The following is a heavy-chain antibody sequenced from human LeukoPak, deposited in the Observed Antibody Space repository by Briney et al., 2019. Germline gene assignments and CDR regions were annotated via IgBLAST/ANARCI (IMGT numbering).Heavy chain of an antibody. CDR2: ISGSSTYK. Sequence: PGGSLRLSCEASGFTFSTYSMHWVRQAPGKGLEWVSSISGSSTYKYHADSVKGRFTISRDNAKSSLFLEMNSLRAEDTAVYFCAGGSSSSFRSFDYWGQGTLVTVSS. D-gene: IGHD6-6*01. CDR1: GFTFSTYS. V-gene: IGHV3-21*06. J-gene: IGHJ4*02. CDR3: AGGSSSSFRSFDY.